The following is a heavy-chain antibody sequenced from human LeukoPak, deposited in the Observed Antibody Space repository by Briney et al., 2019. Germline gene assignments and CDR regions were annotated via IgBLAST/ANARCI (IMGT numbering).Heavy chain of an antibody. V-gene: IGHV1-18*01. J-gene: IGHJ4*02. D-gene: IGHD2-21*01. CDR2: ISAYNGNT. CDR1: GYTFTSYG. CDR3: LYVVAGLFDY. Sequence: ASVKVSCKASGYTFTSYGISWVRQAPGQGLEGMGWISAYNGNTNYAQKLQGRVTMTTDTSTSTAYMELRSLRSDDTAVYYCLYVVAGLFDYWGQGTLVTVSS.